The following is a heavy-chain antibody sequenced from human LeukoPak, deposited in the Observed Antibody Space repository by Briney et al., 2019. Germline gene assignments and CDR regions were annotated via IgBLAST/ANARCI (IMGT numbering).Heavy chain of an antibody. CDR3: AKGSGWYRIDVDY. Sequence: GASLRLSCAASGFTLSIYAMSWVRHAPGGGRGWVSAICGSGGSTYYAHSVRGRFTITRDNSKNTLYLQMNSLRAEDTAVYYCAKGSGWYRIDVDYWGQGTLVTVSS. D-gene: IGHD6-19*01. V-gene: IGHV3-23*01. J-gene: IGHJ4*02. CDR2: ICGSGGST. CDR1: GFTLSIYA.